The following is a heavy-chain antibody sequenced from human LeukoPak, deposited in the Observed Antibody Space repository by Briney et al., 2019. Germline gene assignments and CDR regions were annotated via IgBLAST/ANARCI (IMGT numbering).Heavy chain of an antibody. J-gene: IGHJ4*02. Sequence: PGGSLRLSCAASGFTFSTYGMHWVRQAPGRGLEWAAVIWYDGSKAYYADSVTGRFTISRDKSNNAVYLQMTSLRAEDTALYYCVRDHCGGDCATPPLGFDDWGQGTLVTVSS. CDR3: VRDHCGGDCATPPLGFDD. CDR1: GFTFSTYG. V-gene: IGHV3-33*01. CDR2: IWYDGSKA. D-gene: IGHD2-21*02.